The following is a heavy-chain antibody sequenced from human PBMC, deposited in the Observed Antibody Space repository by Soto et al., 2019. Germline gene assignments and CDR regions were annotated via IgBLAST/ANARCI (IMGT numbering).Heavy chain of an antibody. Sequence: LRLSCSASGFTFSSYAMHWVRQAPGKGLEYVSGVRGNGDPPFYADSVKGRFTISRDNSKNTLYLQMSGLSADDTAVYYCVKSRGGNNFDFFDWGQGALVTVSS. CDR3: VKSRGGNNFDFFD. J-gene: IGHJ4*02. V-gene: IGHV3-64D*06. D-gene: IGHD5-12*01. CDR2: VRGNGDPP. CDR1: GFTFSSYA.